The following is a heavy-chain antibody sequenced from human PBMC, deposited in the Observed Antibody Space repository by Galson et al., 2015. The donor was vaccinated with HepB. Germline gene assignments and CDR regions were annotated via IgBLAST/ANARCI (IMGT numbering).Heavy chain of an antibody. V-gene: IGHV3-23*01. D-gene: IGHD3-10*01. J-gene: IGHJ3*02. Sequence: SLRLSCAASGFTFSSYAMSWVRQAPGKGLEWVSAISGSGGSTYYADSVKGRFTISRDNSKNTLHLQMNSLRAEDTAVYYCAKDPNLWFGESDAFDIWGQGTMVTVSS. CDR3: AKDPNLWFGESDAFDI. CDR1: GFTFSSYA. CDR2: ISGSGGST.